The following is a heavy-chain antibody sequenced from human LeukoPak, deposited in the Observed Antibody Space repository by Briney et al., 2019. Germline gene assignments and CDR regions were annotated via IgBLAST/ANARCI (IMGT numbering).Heavy chain of an antibody. Sequence: GGSLRLSCSGSGFTFEDYGMHWVRQAPGKGLEWVASISWNSGHLGYGDSVEGRFTVSRDNAKNSLSLEMNSLRVEDTAFYFCAKDIVKGSASGTFDHWGQGTQVTVSS. CDR3: AKDIVKGSASGTFDH. J-gene: IGHJ4*02. CDR2: ISWNSGHL. D-gene: IGHD3-10*01. V-gene: IGHV3-9*01. CDR1: GFTFEDYG.